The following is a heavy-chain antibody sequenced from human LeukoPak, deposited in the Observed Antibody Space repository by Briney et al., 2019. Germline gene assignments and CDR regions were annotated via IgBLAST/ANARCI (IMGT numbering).Heavy chain of an antibody. Sequence: GGSLRLSCAASGFTVSNNYMNWVRQAPGKGLEWVSAIYSGGSTSYADSVKGRFTISRDNARNTLYLQMNCLRVEDTAIYYCVRGTNDWTGIDYWGQGTLVTVSS. V-gene: IGHV3-53*01. CDR2: IYSGGST. D-gene: IGHD2-8*01. J-gene: IGHJ4*02. CDR1: GFTVSNNY. CDR3: VRGTNDWTGIDY.